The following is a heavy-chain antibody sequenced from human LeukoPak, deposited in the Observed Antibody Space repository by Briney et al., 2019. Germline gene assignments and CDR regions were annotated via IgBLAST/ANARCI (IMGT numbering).Heavy chain of an antibody. Sequence: GGSLRLSCAASGFIFSNYEMNWVRQAPGKGLEWVTVISYDGRNKYYADSVKGRFTVSRDNSKNTLYLQMNSLRAEDTAVYYCAKGLCSSSYYYYGMDVWGKGTTVTVSS. CDR2: ISYDGRNK. CDR3: AKGLCSSSYYYYGMDV. CDR1: GFIFSNYE. J-gene: IGHJ6*04. V-gene: IGHV3-30*18. D-gene: IGHD6-13*01.